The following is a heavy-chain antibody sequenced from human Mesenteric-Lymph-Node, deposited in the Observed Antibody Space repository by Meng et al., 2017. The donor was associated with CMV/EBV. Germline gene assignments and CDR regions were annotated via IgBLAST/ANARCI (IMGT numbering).Heavy chain of an antibody. CDR3: ARKVSGHPFDY. Sequence: QVQLVPSWALVKKPGTSVKVSCMASGYTFTGYYMHWWRRAPGQGLEWMGRINTTSGGTNYAQKFQGRVTMTRDTSISTAYMELSRLRSDDTAVYYCARKVSGHPFDYWGQGTLVTVSS. CDR1: GYTFTGYY. CDR2: INTTSGGT. D-gene: IGHD2-8*01. J-gene: IGHJ4*02. V-gene: IGHV1-2*06.